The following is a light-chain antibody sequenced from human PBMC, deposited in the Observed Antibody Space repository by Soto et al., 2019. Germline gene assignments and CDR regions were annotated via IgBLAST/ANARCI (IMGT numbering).Light chain of an antibody. J-gene: IGLJ3*02. V-gene: IGLV1-40*01. CDR2: SNN. CDR1: RSNTGAGYD. Sequence: QSVLTQPPSVSGAPGQRVTISCTGTRSNTGAGYDVHWYQQHPGTAPKYLIYSNNNRPSGVPDRFSGSKSGTSASLAISGLQAEDEADYFFQAFDTSLRGWVFGGGTKVTVL. CDR3: QAFDTSLRGWV.